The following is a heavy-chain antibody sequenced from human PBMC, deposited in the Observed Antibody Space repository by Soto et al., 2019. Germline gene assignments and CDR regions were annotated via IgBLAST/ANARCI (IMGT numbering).Heavy chain of an antibody. CDR3: AKDRATYYDILTGPIDY. CDR1: GFTFSSYA. CDR2: ISGSGGST. Sequence: GGSLRLSCAASGFTFSSYAMSWVRQAPGKGLEWVSAISGSGGSTYYADSVKGRFTISRDNSKNTLYLQMNSLRAEDTAVYYCAKDRATYYDILTGPIDYWGQGTPVTVSS. J-gene: IGHJ4*02. D-gene: IGHD3-9*01. V-gene: IGHV3-23*01.